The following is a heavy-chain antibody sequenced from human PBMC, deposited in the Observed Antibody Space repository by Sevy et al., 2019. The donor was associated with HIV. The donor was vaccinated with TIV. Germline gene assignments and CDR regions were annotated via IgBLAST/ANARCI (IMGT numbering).Heavy chain of an antibody. J-gene: IGHJ6*03. CDR3: ARLPDGYHREFNYFYYYMDV. D-gene: IGHD5-12*01. Sequence: GGSLRLSCAVSGFTVSNNFLNWVRQSPGKGLEWVSTVYSDLRTFYADSVKGRFTVSRDDPKNALYLQMNSLRAEDTAVYYCARLPDGYHREFNYFYYYMDVWGKGTTVTVSS. CDR1: GFTVSNNF. V-gene: IGHV3-53*01. CDR2: VYSDLRT.